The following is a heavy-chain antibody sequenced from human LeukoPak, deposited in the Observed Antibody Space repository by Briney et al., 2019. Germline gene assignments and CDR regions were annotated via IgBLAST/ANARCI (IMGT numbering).Heavy chain of an antibody. Sequence: ASVKVSCKASGYTFTGYYMHWVGQAPGHGLEWRGWINPNSGGTNYAQKFQGRVTMTRDTSISTAYMELSRLRSDDTAVYYCASVRPYGSGSYSYYFDYWGQGTLVTVSS. V-gene: IGHV1-2*02. J-gene: IGHJ4*02. CDR1: GYTFTGYY. CDR3: ASVRPYGSGSYSYYFDY. CDR2: INPNSGGT. D-gene: IGHD3-10*01.